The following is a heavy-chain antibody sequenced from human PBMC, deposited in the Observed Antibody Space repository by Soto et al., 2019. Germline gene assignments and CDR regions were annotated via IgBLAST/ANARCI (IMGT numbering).Heavy chain of an antibody. CDR1: SGSINSSY. CDR2: IDSSGTT. V-gene: IGHV4-4*07. J-gene: IGHJ4*02. D-gene: IGHD1-7*01. Sequence: KPSETLSLTCTVSSGSINSSYWSWIRQPAGKGLEWIGRIDSSGTTNYNPSLKSLVTMSVDTSRNQFSLNLTSVTAADTAVSYCARDRIIGTSYSEYLGQGVLVTLS. CDR3: ARDRIIGTSYSEY.